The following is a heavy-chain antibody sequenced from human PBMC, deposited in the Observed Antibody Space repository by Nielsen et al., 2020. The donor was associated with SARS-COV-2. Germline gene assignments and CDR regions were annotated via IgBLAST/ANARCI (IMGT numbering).Heavy chain of an antibody. CDR2: IYHSGST. D-gene: IGHD6-19*01. J-gene: IGHJ4*02. Sequence: SETLSLTCAVSGGSNSSSNWWSWVRQPPGKGLEWIGEIYHSGSTNYNPSLKSRVTISVDKSKNQFSLKLSSVTAADTAVYYCARGEYSGWPYTFDYWDQGTLVTVSS. CDR3: ARGEYSGWPYTFDY. CDR1: GGSNSSSNW. V-gene: IGHV4-4*02.